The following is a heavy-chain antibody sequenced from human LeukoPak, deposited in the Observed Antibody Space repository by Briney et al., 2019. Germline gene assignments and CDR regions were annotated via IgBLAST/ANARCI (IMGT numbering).Heavy chain of an antibody. J-gene: IGHJ3*02. CDR3: ARHEAQWNAFDI. D-gene: IGHD6-19*01. CDR1: GGSISSYY. V-gene: IGHV4-59*08. Sequence: SETLSLTCTVSGGSISSYYWSWIRQPPGKGLEWIGYIYYSGSTNYNPSLKSRVTISVDTSKNQFSLKLSSVTAADAAVYYCARHEAQWNAFDIWGQGTMVTVSS. CDR2: IYYSGST.